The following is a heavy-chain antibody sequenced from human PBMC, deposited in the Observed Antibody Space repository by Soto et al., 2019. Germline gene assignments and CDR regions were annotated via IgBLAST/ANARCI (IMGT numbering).Heavy chain of an antibody. D-gene: IGHD3-9*01. Sequence: PGGSLRLSCAASGFTFSSYDMHWVRQATGKGLEWVSAIGTAGDTYYPGSVKGRFTISRENAKNSLYLQMNSLRAGDTAVYYCARAQGLRYLDWSPWYYYGMDVWGQGTTVTVSS. CDR2: IGTAGDT. J-gene: IGHJ6*02. CDR1: GFTFSSYD. V-gene: IGHV3-13*04. CDR3: ARAQGLRYLDWSPWYYYGMDV.